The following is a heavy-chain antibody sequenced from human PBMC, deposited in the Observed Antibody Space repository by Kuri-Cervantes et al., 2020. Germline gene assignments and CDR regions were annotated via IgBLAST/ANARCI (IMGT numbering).Heavy chain of an antibody. Sequence: ASVKVSCKASGYTFTGYYMHWVRQAPGQGLERMGWINPNSGNTGYAQKFQGRVTMTRNTSISTAYMELSSLRSEDTAVYYCARRIAARTNNWFDPWGQGTLVTVSS. D-gene: IGHD6-6*01. J-gene: IGHJ5*02. CDR3: ARRIAARTNNWFDP. CDR1: GYTFTGYY. CDR2: INPNSGNT. V-gene: IGHV1-8*02.